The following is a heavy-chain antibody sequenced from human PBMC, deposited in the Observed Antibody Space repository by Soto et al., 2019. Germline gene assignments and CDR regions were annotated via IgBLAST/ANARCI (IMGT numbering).Heavy chain of an antibody. CDR3: ARVHDY. CDR1: DGSISSGGSS. V-gene: IGHV4-30-2*01. CDR2: IYHSGSP. J-gene: IGHJ4*02. Sequence: TQALSYAVSDGSISSGGSSWSWSRQTPGKGLEWIGYIYHSGSPYYNPSHKRRVTISVDRSKNQFSLKLSSVTAADTAVYYCARVHDYWGQGTLVTVSS.